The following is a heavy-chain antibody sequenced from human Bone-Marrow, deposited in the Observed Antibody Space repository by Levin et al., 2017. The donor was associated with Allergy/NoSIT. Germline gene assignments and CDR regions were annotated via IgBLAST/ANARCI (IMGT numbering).Heavy chain of an antibody. D-gene: IGHD2-15*01. J-gene: IGHJ4*02. CDR2: ISSSGSTI. CDR3: ARDQKNQGYCSGGSCFGGPWRFFDY. V-gene: IGHV3-48*03. Sequence: GGSLRLSCAASGFTFSSYEMNWVRQAPGKGLEWVSYISSSGSTIYYADSVKGRFTISRDNAKNSLYLQMNSLRAEDTAVYYCARDQKNQGYCSGGSCFGGPWRFFDYWGQGTLVTVSS. CDR1: GFTFSSYE.